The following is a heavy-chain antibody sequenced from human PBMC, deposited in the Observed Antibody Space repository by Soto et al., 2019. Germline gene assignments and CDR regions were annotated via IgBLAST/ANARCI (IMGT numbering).Heavy chain of an antibody. Sequence: QVQLVQSGAEVKKPGSSVKVSCKASGGTFSSYAISWVRQAPGQGLEWMGGIIPIFGTANYAQKFQGRVTIAADESTSTAYMELSSLRSEDTAVYYCARAGVRFGYCSSTSGYLGWWGQGTLVTVSS. V-gene: IGHV1-69*01. CDR1: GGTFSSYA. CDR3: ARAGVRFGYCSSTSGYLGW. J-gene: IGHJ4*02. D-gene: IGHD2-2*03. CDR2: IIPIFGTA.